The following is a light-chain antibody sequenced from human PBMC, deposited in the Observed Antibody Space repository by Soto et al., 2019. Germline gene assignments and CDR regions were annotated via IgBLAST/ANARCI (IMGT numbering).Light chain of an antibody. CDR1: QTISKY. CDR3: QQSYTTPLT. J-gene: IGKJ4*01. Sequence: DIPMTQSPASLSASVGDRVTITCRASQTISKYLNWYQQKPGKAPNLLISAASTLQSGVPSRFSGSGSGTGFTLTIASLQPEDFATYYCQQSYTTPLTFGGGTKVEIK. CDR2: AAS. V-gene: IGKV1-39*01.